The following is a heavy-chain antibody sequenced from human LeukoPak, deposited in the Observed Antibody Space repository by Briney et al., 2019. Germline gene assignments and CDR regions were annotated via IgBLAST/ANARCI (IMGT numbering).Heavy chain of an antibody. CDR2: TYYKSKWYN. CDR3: ARGFLNWGFDY. D-gene: IGHD7-27*01. V-gene: IGHV6-1*01. CDR1: GDSVSSSSTG. J-gene: IGHJ4*02. Sequence: PSQTLSLTCTISGDSVSSSSTGWNWIRQSPSRGLEWLGRTYYKSKWYNDYAVSVKSRITVNPDTSKNQFSLQLNSVTPEDTAVYYCARGFLNWGFDYWGQGTLVTVSS.